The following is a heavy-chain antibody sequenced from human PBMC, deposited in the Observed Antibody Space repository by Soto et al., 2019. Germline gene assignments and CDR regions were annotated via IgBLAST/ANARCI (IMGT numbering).Heavy chain of an antibody. CDR2: INAGNGNT. Sequence: EASVKVSCKASGYTFTSYAMHWVRQAPGQRLEWMGWINAGNGNTKYSQKFQGRVTIIRDTSASTAYMELSSLRSEDTAVYYCARDPSYYGMDVWGQGTTVTVSS. V-gene: IGHV1-3*01. CDR1: GYTFTSYA. J-gene: IGHJ6*02. CDR3: ARDPSYYGMDV.